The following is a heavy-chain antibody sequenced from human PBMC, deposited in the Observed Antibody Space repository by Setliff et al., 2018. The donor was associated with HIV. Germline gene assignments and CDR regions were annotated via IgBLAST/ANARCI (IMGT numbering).Heavy chain of an antibody. CDR1: GNTFSSYG. V-gene: IGHV1-69*05. CDR2: TTPLLGTT. Sequence: GASVKVSCKASGNTFSSYGITWVRQAPGQGLEWMGGTTPLLGTTNYAQKFQGRVTITTDEPTNTVYMELRNLRSDDTAVYYCARGWSEGTTVVQVEYFHHWGQGTLVTVSS. D-gene: IGHD3-10*01. CDR3: ARGWSEGTTVVQVEYFHH. J-gene: IGHJ1*01.